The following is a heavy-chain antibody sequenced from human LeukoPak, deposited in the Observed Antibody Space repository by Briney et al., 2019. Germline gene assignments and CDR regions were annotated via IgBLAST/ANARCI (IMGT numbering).Heavy chain of an antibody. CDR1: GYILTELS. J-gene: IGHJ4*02. CDR3: AMYTVTTIFDY. CDR2: FDPEDGET. D-gene: IGHD4-17*01. Sequence: VASVKVSCKVSGYILTELSMHWVRRSPGKGLEWMGGFDPEDGETIYAQKFQGRVTMTEDTSTDTAYMELSSLRSEDTAVYYCAMYTVTTIFDYWGQGTLVTVSS. V-gene: IGHV1-24*01.